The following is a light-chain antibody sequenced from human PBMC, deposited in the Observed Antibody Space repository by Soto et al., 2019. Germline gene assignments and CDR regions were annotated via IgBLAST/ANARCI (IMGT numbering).Light chain of an antibody. J-gene: IGLJ3*02. CDR2: EVT. V-gene: IGLV2-8*01. Sequence: QSALTQPPSASGSPGQSVTISCTGTSSDVGAYNFVSWYQQHPGKAPKFLIYEVTKRPSGVPDRFSGSKSGNTASLTVSGLQAEDEADYYCSSYAGSNGLLFGGGTKLTVL. CDR1: SSDVGAYNF. CDR3: SSYAGSNGLL.